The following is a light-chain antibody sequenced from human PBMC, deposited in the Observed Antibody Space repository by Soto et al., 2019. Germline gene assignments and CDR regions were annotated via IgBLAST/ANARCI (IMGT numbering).Light chain of an antibody. J-gene: IGKJ1*01. CDR2: KAY. CDR3: MPGTPWPWT. V-gene: IGKV2-30*01. CDR1: RSLVYSDGNSY. Sequence: DAVMTQSPLSLHVALGKPSALSCSSGRSLVYSDGNSYLNWFQQRPGQSPRRLIYKAYNRDPGVTGRFRGSGSGTDFTLKITRVEAEDVGVYYCMPGTPWPWTFGQGTQVDIK.